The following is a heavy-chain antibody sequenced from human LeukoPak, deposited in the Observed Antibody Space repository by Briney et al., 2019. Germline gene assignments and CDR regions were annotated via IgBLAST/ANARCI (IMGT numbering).Heavy chain of an antibody. CDR2: INHSGIS. J-gene: IGHJ5*02. CDR3: ARGGYYGSGNDFRFDP. D-gene: IGHD3-10*01. Sequence: TSETLSLTCAVYGESFNGFYWSWIRQSREKGLQWIGEINHSGISHYNPSLKNRVTISVDTSKNKFSLKLTSVTAADTAVYFCARGGYYGSGNDFRFDPWGQGTLVTVSS. V-gene: IGHV4-34*01. CDR1: GESFNGFY.